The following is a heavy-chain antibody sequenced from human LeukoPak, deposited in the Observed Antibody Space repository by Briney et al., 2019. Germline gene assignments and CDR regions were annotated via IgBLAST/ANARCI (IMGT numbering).Heavy chain of an antibody. CDR1: GLSVSGNY. Sequence: PGGSLRLSCAASGLSVSGNYMSWVRQAPGKGLVWVSIMYSDGRTYYADSVRGRFTISRDNSKNTLNLQMSSLRAEDTAVYYCAKSFWVIRTGGTFYYGMDVWGQGTTVTVS. D-gene: IGHD3-3*01. J-gene: IGHJ6*02. CDR3: AKSFWVIRTGGTFYYGMDV. V-gene: IGHV3-66*01. CDR2: MYSDGRT.